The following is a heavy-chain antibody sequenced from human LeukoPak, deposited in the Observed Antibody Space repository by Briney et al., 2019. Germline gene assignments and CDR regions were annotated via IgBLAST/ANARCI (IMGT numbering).Heavy chain of an antibody. D-gene: IGHD5-18*01. V-gene: IGHV1-46*01. CDR1: GYTFSSYH. CDR3: AKDTGGGYSYGSFDY. CDR2: INPSFNPGVDVT. Sequence: ASVKVSCKASGYTFSSYHIHWVRQAPGQGLEWMGKINPSFNPGVDVTSYAQKFQGRVTMTRDTSTNTVYMELSSLRAEDTALYYCAKDTGGGYSYGSFDYWGQGTLVTVSS. J-gene: IGHJ4*02.